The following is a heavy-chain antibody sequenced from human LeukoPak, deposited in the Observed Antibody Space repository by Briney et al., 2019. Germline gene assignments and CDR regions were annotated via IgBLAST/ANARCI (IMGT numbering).Heavy chain of an antibody. D-gene: IGHD6-13*01. CDR2: ISAYNGNT. CDR3: ARYDLDLAAAGTRLRFGYAEYFQH. Sequence: GASVKVSCKASVYTFTSYGISWVRQAPGQGLEWMGWISAYNGNTNYAQKLQGRVTMTTDTSTSTAYMELRSLRSDDTAVYYCARYDLDLAAAGTRLRFGYAEYFQHWGQGTLVTVSS. CDR1: VYTFTSYG. J-gene: IGHJ1*01. V-gene: IGHV1-18*01.